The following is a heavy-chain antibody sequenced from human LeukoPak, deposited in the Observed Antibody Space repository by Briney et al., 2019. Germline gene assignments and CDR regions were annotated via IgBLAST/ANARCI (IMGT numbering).Heavy chain of an antibody. Sequence: ASVKVSCKASGYTFTGYYMHWVRQAPGQGLEWMGWINPNSGGTNYAQKFQGRVTMTRDTSISTAYMELSRLRSDDTAVYYCAYDSSGYGGFDYWGQGTLVTVSS. CDR3: AYDSSGYGGFDY. CDR2: INPNSGGT. V-gene: IGHV1-2*02. CDR1: GYTFTGYY. J-gene: IGHJ4*02. D-gene: IGHD3-22*01.